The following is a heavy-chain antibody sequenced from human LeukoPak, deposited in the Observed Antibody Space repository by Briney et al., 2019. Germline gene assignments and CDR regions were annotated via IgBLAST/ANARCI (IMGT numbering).Heavy chain of an antibody. CDR3: TTGTQHIVVVTAYYYYGMDV. V-gene: IGHV3-15*01. Sequence: GGSLRLSCAASGFTFSNAWMSWVRQAPGKGLEWVGRIKSKTDGGTTDYAAPVKGRFTISRDDSKNTLYLQMNSLKTEDTAVYYCTTGTQHIVVVTAYYYYGMDVWGQGTTVTVSS. CDR2: IKSKTDGGTT. CDR1: GFTFSNAW. D-gene: IGHD2-21*02. J-gene: IGHJ6*02.